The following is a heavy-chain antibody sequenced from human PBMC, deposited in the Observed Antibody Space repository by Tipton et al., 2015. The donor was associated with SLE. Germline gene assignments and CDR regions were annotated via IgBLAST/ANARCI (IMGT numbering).Heavy chain of an antibody. CDR1: GFTFSSYE. CDR2: ISSSGSTI. V-gene: IGHV3-48*03. CDR3: ARDRSLKGFDY. Sequence: GSLRLSCAASGFTFSSYEMNWVRQAPGKGLEWVSYISSSGSTIYYADSVKGRFTISRDNAKNSLYLQMNSLRAEDTAVYYCARDRSLKGFDYWGQGTLVTVSS. J-gene: IGHJ4*02.